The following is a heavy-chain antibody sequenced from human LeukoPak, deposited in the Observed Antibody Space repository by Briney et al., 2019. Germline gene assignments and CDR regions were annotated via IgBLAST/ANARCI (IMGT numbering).Heavy chain of an antibody. V-gene: IGHV3-30*01. Sequence: GGSLRLSCAASGFTFSSYAMHWVCQAPGKGLEWVAVISYDGSNKYYADSVKGRFTISRDNSKNTLYLQMNSLRAEDTAVYYCAREYVVRGVITYFDYWGQGTLVTVSS. D-gene: IGHD3-10*01. CDR1: GFTFSSYA. J-gene: IGHJ4*02. CDR3: AREYVVRGVITYFDY. CDR2: ISYDGSNK.